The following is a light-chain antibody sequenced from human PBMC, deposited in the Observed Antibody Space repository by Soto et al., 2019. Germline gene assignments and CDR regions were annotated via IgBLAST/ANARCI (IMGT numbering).Light chain of an antibody. V-gene: IGKV1-39*01. CDR2: GAS. CDR3: QQSYRSPYT. Sequence: IQMTQSPSSLSASVGDRVTVTCRASQSINIYLDWYQQKPWKAPTLLIYGASSLQSGVPSRFSGGGPRTDFTLTISSLQPEDFATYYCQQSYRSPYTFGQGTKLEIK. J-gene: IGKJ2*01. CDR1: QSINIY.